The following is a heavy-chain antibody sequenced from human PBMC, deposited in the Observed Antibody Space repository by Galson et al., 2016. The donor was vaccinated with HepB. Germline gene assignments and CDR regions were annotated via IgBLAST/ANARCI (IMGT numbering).Heavy chain of an antibody. D-gene: IGHD1-26*01. V-gene: IGHV2-5*02. CDR2: IYWDDDK. CDR1: GFSVTTSGXG. J-gene: IGHJ4*02. CDR3: APTSGSYYFDS. Sequence: PALVKPTQTLTVTCTLSGFSVTTSGXGVGXXRQPXGKALEWLALIYWDDDKRYSPSLKSRLTITKDTSKNQVVLTMTNMDPLDTATYYCAPTSGSYYFDSWGQGXLVTVSX.